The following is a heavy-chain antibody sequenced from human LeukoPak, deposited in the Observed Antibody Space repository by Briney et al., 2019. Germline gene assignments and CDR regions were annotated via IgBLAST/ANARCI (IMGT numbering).Heavy chain of an antibody. CDR1: GGSFSGYY. D-gene: IGHD5-18*01. J-gene: IGHJ5*02. Sequence: PSETLSLTCAVYGGSFSGYYWSWIRQPPGKGLEWIGEINHSGSTNYNPSLKSRVTISVDTSKNQFSLKLSSVTAADTAVYYCARARRGYSYGSWGQGTLVTVSS. V-gene: IGHV4-34*01. CDR2: INHSGST. CDR3: ARARRGYSYGS.